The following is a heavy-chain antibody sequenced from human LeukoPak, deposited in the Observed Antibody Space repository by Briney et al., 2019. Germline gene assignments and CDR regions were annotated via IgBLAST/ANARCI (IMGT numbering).Heavy chain of an antibody. Sequence: GGSLRLSCAASGFTFSSRGMCWVRQAPGRGLEWVSSISIGGDTIYSDSVKGRFTISRDNSKNTLYLQLDSLRAEDTAIYYCAKDIRPNDCWGQGTLVTVSS. D-gene: IGHD4-17*01. CDR2: ISIGGDTI. J-gene: IGHJ4*02. V-gene: IGHV3-23*01. CDR3: AKDIRPNDC. CDR1: GFTFSSRG.